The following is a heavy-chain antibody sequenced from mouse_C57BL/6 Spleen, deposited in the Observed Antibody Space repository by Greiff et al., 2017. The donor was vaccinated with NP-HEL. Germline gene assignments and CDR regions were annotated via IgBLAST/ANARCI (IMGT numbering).Heavy chain of an antibody. CDR3: ARSDYYGSSYYFDY. CDR1: GYTFTDYY. Sequence: LVESGAELVRPGASVKLSCKASGYTFTDYYINWVKQRPGQGLEWIARIYPGSGNTYYNEKFKGKATLTAEKSSSTAYMQLSSLTSEDSAVYFCARSDYYGSSYYFDYWGQGTTLTVSS. CDR2: IYPGSGNT. J-gene: IGHJ2*01. V-gene: IGHV1-76*01. D-gene: IGHD1-1*01.